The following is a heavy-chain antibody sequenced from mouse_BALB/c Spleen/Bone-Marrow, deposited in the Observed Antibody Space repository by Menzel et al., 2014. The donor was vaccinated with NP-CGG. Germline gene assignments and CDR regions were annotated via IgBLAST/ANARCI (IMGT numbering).Heavy chain of an antibody. CDR2: IWWTDNK. Sequence: QVTLKESGPGILQPSQTLSLTCSFSGFSLSTYGIGVGWIRQPSGRDLEWLAHIWWTDNKYYNTALKSRLKISKDTSNNQVFRKIASVDTADTATYYCARATMITTDAMDYWGQGTSVTVSS. CDR1: GFSLSTYGIG. CDR3: ARATMITTDAMDY. D-gene: IGHD2-4*01. V-gene: IGHV8-11*01. J-gene: IGHJ4*01.